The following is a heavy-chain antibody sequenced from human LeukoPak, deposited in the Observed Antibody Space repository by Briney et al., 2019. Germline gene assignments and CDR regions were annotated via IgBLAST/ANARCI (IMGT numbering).Heavy chain of an antibody. CDR2: IYYSGST. V-gene: IGHV4-39*01. D-gene: IGHD3-10*01. Sequence: SSETLSLTCTVSGGSIRSSSYYWGWIRQPPGKGLEWIGSIYYSGSTYYNPSLKSRVTISVDTSKNQFSLKLSSVTAADTAVYYCVRLDGSGSSHAFDIWGQGTMVTVSS. CDR3: VRLDGSGSSHAFDI. CDR1: GGSIRSSSYY. J-gene: IGHJ3*02.